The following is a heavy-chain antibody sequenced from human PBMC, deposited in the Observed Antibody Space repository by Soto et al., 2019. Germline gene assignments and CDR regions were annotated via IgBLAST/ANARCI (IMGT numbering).Heavy chain of an antibody. CDR2: ISSSSSTI. Sequence: GGSLRLSCAASGFTFSSYSMDWVRQAPGKGLEWVSYISSSSSTIYYADSVKGRFTISRDNAKNSLYLQMNSLRDEDTAVYYCARDWGFDGTTSRFDYWGQGTLVTVSS. CDR1: GFTFSSYS. V-gene: IGHV3-48*02. J-gene: IGHJ4*02. D-gene: IGHD1-7*01. CDR3: ARDWGFDGTTSRFDY.